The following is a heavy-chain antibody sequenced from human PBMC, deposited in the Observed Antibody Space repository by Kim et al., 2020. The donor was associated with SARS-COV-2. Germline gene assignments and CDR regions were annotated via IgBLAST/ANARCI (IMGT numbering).Heavy chain of an antibody. V-gene: IGHV5-10-1*01. Sequence: YTNYSPSFQGHVTISADKSISTAYLQWSSLKASDTAMYYCARRPSRSGGRWGQGTLVTVSS. CDR2: YT. J-gene: IGHJ1*01. D-gene: IGHD3-3*01. CDR3: ARRPSRSGGR.